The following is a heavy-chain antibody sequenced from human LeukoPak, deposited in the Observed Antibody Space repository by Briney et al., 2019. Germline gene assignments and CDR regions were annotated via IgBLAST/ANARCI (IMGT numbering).Heavy chain of an antibody. CDR2: IKPDSGAT. J-gene: IGHJ4*02. V-gene: IGHV1-2*02. CDR3: ARDHDYGPDY. CDR1: GYTFTVHY. Sequence: ASVKVSCKASGYTFTVHYLHWLRQALGQRLEWMGWIKPDSGATNFAQNFQGRVTMTSDTSISTAYMELSSLTSDDTAMYYCARDHDYGPDYWGQGTLVTVSA. D-gene: IGHD4/OR15-4a*01.